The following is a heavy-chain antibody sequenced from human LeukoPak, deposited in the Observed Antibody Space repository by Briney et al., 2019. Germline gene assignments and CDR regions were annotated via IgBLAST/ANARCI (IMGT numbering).Heavy chain of an antibody. V-gene: IGHV1-8*03. D-gene: IGHD6-19*01. J-gene: IGHJ5*02. CDR2: VNPNNGDT. Sequence: ASVKVSRKASGYTFTTYDINWVRQATGQGLEWMGRVNPNNGDTAYAQKFQGRVTITRDTSTNTVYMQLNSLKSDDTAVYYCARVGCSDISCWTWLDPWGQGTLVTVSS. CDR1: GYTFTTYD. CDR3: ARVGCSDISCWTWLDP.